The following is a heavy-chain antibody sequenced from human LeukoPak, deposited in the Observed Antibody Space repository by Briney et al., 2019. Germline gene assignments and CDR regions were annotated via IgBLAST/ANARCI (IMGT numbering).Heavy chain of an antibody. J-gene: IGHJ3*02. CDR2: INANSGDT. Sequence: ASVKVSCKASGYTFTGYYIHWVRQAPGQGLEWMGWINANSGDTNYAQKFQGRVTMTRDTSIITAYMELSRLKSDDTAVYYCARYGIAASDAFDIWGQGTMVTVSS. V-gene: IGHV1-2*02. D-gene: IGHD6-13*01. CDR3: ARYGIAASDAFDI. CDR1: GYTFTGYY.